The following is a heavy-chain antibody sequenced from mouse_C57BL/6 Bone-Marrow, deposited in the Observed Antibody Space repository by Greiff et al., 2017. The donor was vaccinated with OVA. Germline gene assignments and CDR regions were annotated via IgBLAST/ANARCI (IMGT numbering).Heavy chain of an antibody. CDR1: GYTFTSYW. D-gene: IGHD2-4*01. J-gene: IGHJ3*01. Sequence: VQLQQSGTVLARPGASVKMSCKTSGYTFTSYWMHWVKQRPGQGLEWIGAIYPGNSYTSYNQKFKGTAKLTAVTSASTAYMELSSLTKEDSAVYYCTRYDYGFAYWGQGTLVTVSA. CDR3: TRYDYGFAY. CDR2: IYPGNSYT. V-gene: IGHV1-5*01.